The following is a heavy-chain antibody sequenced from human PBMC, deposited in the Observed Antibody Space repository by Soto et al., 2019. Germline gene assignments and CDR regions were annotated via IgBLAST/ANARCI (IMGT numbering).Heavy chain of an antibody. Sequence: SETLSLTCAVSGYSISSVYYWGWIRQPPGKGLEWIGSIYHSGSTYYNPSLKSRVTISVDTSKNQFSLKLSSVTAADTAVYYCARLLPRAHFDYWGQGTLVTVSS. V-gene: IGHV4-38-2*01. CDR1: GYSISSVYY. CDR3: ARLLPRAHFDY. J-gene: IGHJ4*02. CDR2: IYHSGST.